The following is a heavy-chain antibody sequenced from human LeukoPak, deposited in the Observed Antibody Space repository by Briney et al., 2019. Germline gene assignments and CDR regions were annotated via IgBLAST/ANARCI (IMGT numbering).Heavy chain of an antibody. Sequence: PGGSLRLSCAASGFTFSSYAMHWVRQAPGKGLEWVAVISYDGSNKYYADSVKGRFTISRDNSKNTLYVQMNSLRAEDTAVYYCARAPDYYGSGSYYPPFDYWGQGTLVTVSS. CDR1: GFTFSSYA. V-gene: IGHV3-30-3*01. J-gene: IGHJ4*02. CDR3: ARAPDYYGSGSYYPPFDY. D-gene: IGHD3-10*01. CDR2: ISYDGSNK.